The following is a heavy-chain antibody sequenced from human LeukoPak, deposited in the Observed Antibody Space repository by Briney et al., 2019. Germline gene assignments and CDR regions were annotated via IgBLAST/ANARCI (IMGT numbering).Heavy chain of an antibody. CDR3: ARDPVSPYFDY. CDR1: GFTFSSYG. D-gene: IGHD5/OR15-5a*01. V-gene: IGHV3-33*01. Sequence: PGGSLRLSCAASGFTFSSYGMHWVRQAPGKGLEWVAVIWYDGSNKYYADSVKGRFTISRDNSKNTLYLQMNSLRAEDTAVYYCARDPVSPYFDYWGQGTLVTVPS. CDR2: IWYDGSNK. J-gene: IGHJ4*02.